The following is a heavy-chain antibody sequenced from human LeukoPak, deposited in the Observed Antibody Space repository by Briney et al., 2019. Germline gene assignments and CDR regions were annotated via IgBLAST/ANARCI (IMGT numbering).Heavy chain of an antibody. D-gene: IGHD2-15*01. J-gene: IGHJ6*04. CDR2: IYYSGST. CDR3: AAGYCSGGSCYSDYYYGMDV. Sequence: SQTLSLTCTVSGGSISSGGYYWSWIRQHPGKGLEWIGYIYYSGSTYYNPSLKSRVTISVDTSKNQFSLKLSSVTAADTAVYYCAAGYCSGGSCYSDYYYGMDVWGKGTTVTVSS. V-gene: IGHV4-31*03. CDR1: GGSISSGGYY.